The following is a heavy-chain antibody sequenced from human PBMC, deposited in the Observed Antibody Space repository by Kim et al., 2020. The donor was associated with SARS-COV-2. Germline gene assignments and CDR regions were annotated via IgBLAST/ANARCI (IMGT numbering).Heavy chain of an antibody. J-gene: IGHJ4*02. Sequence: SVKVSCKASGGTFSSYAISWVRQAPGQGLEWMGRIIPILGIANYAQKFQGRVTITADKSTSTAYMELSSLRSEDTAVYYCARDPLIRRGYFDWLPLLSDYWGQGTLVTVSS. CDR2: IIPILGIA. CDR3: ARDPLIRRGYFDWLPLLSDY. CDR1: GGTFSSYA. D-gene: IGHD3-9*01. V-gene: IGHV1-69*04.